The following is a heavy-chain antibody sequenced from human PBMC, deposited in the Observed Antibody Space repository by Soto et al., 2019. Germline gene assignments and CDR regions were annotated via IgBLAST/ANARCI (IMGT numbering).Heavy chain of an antibody. D-gene: IGHD6-13*01. J-gene: IGHJ4*02. Sequence: SVKVSCKASGGTFSSYAISRVRQAPGQGLEWMGGIIPIFGTANYAQKFQGRVTMTRDTSISTAYMELSRLTSDDTAVYYCARDLLSIVAAGNYWGQGTLVTVSS. CDR2: IIPIFGTA. V-gene: IGHV1-69*05. CDR3: ARDLLSIVAAGNY. CDR1: GGTFSSYA.